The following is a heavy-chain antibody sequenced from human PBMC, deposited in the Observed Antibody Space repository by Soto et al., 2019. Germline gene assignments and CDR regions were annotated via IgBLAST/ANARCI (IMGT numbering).Heavy chain of an antibody. J-gene: IGHJ4*02. CDR1: GFTFSSYA. D-gene: IGHD5-12*01. Sequence: HPGGSLRLSCAASGFTFSSYAMSWVRQAPGKGLEWVSAIGGSGGSTYYADSVKGRFTISRDNSKNTLYLQMNSLRAEDTAVYYCAKGGDGYNFRTFDGFDYWGQGTLVTVSS. V-gene: IGHV3-23*01. CDR2: IGGSGGST. CDR3: AKGGDGYNFRTFDGFDY.